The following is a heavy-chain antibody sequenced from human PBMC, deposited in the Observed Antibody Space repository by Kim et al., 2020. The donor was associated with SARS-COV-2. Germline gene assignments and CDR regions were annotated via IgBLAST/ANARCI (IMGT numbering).Heavy chain of an antibody. CDR1: GFTFSSYE. CDR3: ASSKYYYDSSGYYHFDY. CDR2: ISSSGSTI. J-gene: IGHJ4*02. V-gene: IGHV3-48*03. D-gene: IGHD3-22*01. Sequence: GGSLRLSCAASGFTFSSYEMNWVRQAPGKGLEWVSYISSSGSTIYYADSVKGRFTISRDNAKNSLYLQMNSLRAEDTAVYYCASSKYYYDSSGYYHFDYWGQGTLVTVSS.